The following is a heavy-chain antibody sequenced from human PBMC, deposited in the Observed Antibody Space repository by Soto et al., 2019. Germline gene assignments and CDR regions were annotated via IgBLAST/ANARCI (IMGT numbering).Heavy chain of an antibody. D-gene: IGHD1-26*01. CDR2: ISYDGSNK. Sequence: GGSLRLSCAASGFTFSSYAMHWVRQAPGKGLEWVAVISYDGSNKYYADSVKGRFTISRDNSKNTLYLQMNSLRAEDTAVYYCARDTPRDSIIVGATYAFDIWGQGTMVTVSS. J-gene: IGHJ3*02. CDR1: GFTFSSYA. V-gene: IGHV3-30-3*01. CDR3: ARDTPRDSIIVGATYAFDI.